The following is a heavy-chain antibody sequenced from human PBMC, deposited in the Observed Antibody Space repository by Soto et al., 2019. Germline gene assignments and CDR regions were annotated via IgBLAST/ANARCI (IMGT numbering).Heavy chain of an antibody. CDR3: ARERTGIAVAGMSWFDP. Sequence: SVKVSCKASGGTFSSYAISWVRQAPGQGLEWMGGITPIFGTANYAQKFQGRVTITADKSTSTAYMELSSLRSEDTAVYYCARERTGIAVAGMSWFDPWGQGTLVTVSS. V-gene: IGHV1-69*06. CDR2: ITPIFGTA. D-gene: IGHD6-19*01. CDR1: GGTFSSYA. J-gene: IGHJ5*02.